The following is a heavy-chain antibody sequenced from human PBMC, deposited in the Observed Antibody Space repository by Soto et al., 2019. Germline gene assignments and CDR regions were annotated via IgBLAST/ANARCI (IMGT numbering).Heavy chain of an antibody. CDR2: IYYSGST. CDR1: GGSISSSSYY. Sequence: QLQLQESGPGLVKPSETLSLTCTVSGGSISSSSYYWGWIRQPPGKVLEWIGSIYYSGSTYYNPSLKSRVTISGATSKNQFSLKLSSVTAADTAVYYCASPGPLGLEETRDYWGQGTLVTVSS. J-gene: IGHJ4*02. V-gene: IGHV4-39*01. CDR3: ASPGPLGLEETRDY.